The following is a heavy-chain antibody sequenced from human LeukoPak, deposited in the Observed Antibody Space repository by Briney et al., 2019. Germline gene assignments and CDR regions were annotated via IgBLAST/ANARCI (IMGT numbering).Heavy chain of an antibody. CDR2: ISAYNGNT. CDR1: GYTFTSYG. V-gene: IGHV1-18*01. J-gene: IGHJ3*02. CDR3: ARGDILTGYYSPGAAFDI. Sequence: ASVKVSCKASGYTFTSYGISWVRQASGQGLEWMGWISAYNGNTNYAQKLQGRVTMTTDTSTSTAYMELRSLRSDDTAVYYCARGDILTGYYSPGAAFDIWGQGTMVTVSS. D-gene: IGHD3-9*01.